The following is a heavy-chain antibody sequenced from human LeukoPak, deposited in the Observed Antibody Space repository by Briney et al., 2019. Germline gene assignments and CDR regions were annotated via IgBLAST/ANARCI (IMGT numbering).Heavy chain of an antibody. V-gene: IGHV4-4*07. D-gene: IGHD6-19*01. J-gene: IGHJ4*02. CDR1: GGSISSYY. Sequence: PSETLSLTCTVSGGSISSYYWSWIRQPAGKGLEWIGRIYTSGSTNYNPSLKSRVTMSVDTSKNQFSLKLSSVTAADTVVYYCARAGTAVAGTRFDYWGQGTLVTVSS. CDR2: IYTSGST. CDR3: ARAGTAVAGTRFDY.